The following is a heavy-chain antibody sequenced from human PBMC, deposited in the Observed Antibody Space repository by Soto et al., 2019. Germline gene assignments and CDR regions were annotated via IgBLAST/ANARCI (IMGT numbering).Heavy chain of an antibody. CDR1: GGSISSGDHY. CDR2: IYYRGNT. J-gene: IGHJ4*02. CDR3: ARSKGRNYFDS. Sequence: QVQLQESGPGLVKPSQTLSLTCTVSGGSISSGDHYWSWIRQAPGKGPEWIGYIYYRGNTYYNPSLKRRLTISVDSSKTQFSLKLSSVIAADTAVYYCARSKGRNYFDSWGQGTLVTVSS. D-gene: IGHD2-15*01. V-gene: IGHV4-30-4*01.